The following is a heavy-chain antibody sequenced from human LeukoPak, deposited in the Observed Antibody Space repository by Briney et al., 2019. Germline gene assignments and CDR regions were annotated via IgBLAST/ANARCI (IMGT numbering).Heavy chain of an antibody. J-gene: IGHJ4*02. CDR1: GFTFNSNA. D-gene: IGHD6-13*01. CDR3: AKVARSVRSIAAAGLLFDY. CDR2: ISGSGGST. Sequence: GGSLRLSCAASGFTFNSNAMSWVRQAPGKGLEWVSAISGSGGSTYYADSVKGRFTISRDNSKNTLYLQMNSLRAEDTAVYYCAKVARSVRSIAAAGLLFDYWGQGTLVTVSS. V-gene: IGHV3-23*01.